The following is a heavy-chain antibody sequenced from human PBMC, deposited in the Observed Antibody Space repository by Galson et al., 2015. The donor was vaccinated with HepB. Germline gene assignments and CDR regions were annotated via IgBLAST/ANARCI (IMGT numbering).Heavy chain of an antibody. CDR2: IYYSGIT. J-gene: IGHJ1*01. D-gene: IGHD4-23*01. CDR1: GGSISSGGYY. V-gene: IGHV4-31*03. Sequence: TLSLTCTVSGGSISSGGYYWSWIRQHPGKGLEWIGYIYYSGITYYNPSLQSRVTISVDTSKNQFSLKLTSVTAADTAVYYCANYGGNSFQHWGQGTLVTVSS. CDR3: ANYGGNSFQH.